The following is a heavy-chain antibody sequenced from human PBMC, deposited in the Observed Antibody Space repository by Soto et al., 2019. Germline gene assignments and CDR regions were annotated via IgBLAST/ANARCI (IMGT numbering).Heavy chain of an antibody. V-gene: IGHV4-38-2*01. CDR1: AYSMRSGYY. CDR2: IYHSGKT. CDR3: ARAAATTFDN. Sequence: SETLSLTCAVSAYSMRSGYYWGWIRQPPGEGLQWIGNIYHSGKTYYNPSLKSRVSVSLDTSKNQFSLNLTSVTAADTAVYYCARAAATTFDNWGQGLLVPVYS. J-gene: IGHJ4*02. D-gene: IGHD6-25*01.